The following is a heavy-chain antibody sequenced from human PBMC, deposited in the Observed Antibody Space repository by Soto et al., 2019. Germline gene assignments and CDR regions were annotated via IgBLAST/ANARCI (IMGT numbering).Heavy chain of an antibody. J-gene: IGHJ4*02. CDR2: TSFDGSSG. CDR3: AKSPPAVAGYFDY. Sequence: QVQLVESGGGVVQPGRSLRLSCAASGFTFSSSGMHWVRQAPGKGLEWVAVTSFDGSSGYYADSVRGRFTISRDNSNNTLNLQMNSLRAEDTAVYYCAKSPPAVAGYFDYCCQGTLVTVSS. CDR1: GFTFSSSG. D-gene: IGHD6-19*01. V-gene: IGHV3-30*18.